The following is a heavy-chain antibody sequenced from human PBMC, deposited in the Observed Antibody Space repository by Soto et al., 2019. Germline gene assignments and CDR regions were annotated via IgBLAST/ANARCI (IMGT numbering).Heavy chain of an antibody. CDR1: GFTFSSYG. Sequence: PRLSCAASGFTFSSYGMHWVRQAPGKGLEWVAVISYDGSNKYYADSVKGRFTISRDNSKNTLYLQMNSLRAEDTAVYYCAKDNHDSSGPGTDYWGQGTLVTVSS. CDR2: ISYDGSNK. J-gene: IGHJ4*02. CDR3: AKDNHDSSGPGTDY. V-gene: IGHV3-30*18. D-gene: IGHD3-22*01.